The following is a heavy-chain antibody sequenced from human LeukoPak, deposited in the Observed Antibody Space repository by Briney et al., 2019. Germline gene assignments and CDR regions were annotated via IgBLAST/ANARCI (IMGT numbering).Heavy chain of an antibody. D-gene: IGHD2-2*01. Sequence: GGFLRPSCAASGFTFSSYAMGWVRQAPGKGLEWVSAISGSGGSTYYADSVKGRFTISRDNSKNTLYLQMNSLRAEDTAVYYCAKDIVVVPAANYDYWGQGTLVTVSS. V-gene: IGHV3-23*01. J-gene: IGHJ4*02. CDR2: ISGSGGST. CDR1: GFTFSSYA. CDR3: AKDIVVVPAANYDY.